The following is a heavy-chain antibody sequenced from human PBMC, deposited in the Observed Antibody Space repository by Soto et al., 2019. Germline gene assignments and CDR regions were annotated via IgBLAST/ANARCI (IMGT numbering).Heavy chain of an antibody. V-gene: IGHV3-23*01. J-gene: IGHJ4*02. D-gene: IGHD5-12*01. CDR3: AQAKNDYRWDNRPPFDY. CDR1: GFTLGNYA. CDR2: IRANDVGT. Sequence: GGSLRLACAASGFTLGNYAMTWIRQAPGKALDWVSLIRANDVGTYYAVSVKNRFTISTDQSRNTVYLQMDRLRADHTAIYYCAQAKNDYRWDNRPPFDYWGQGTLVTVSS.